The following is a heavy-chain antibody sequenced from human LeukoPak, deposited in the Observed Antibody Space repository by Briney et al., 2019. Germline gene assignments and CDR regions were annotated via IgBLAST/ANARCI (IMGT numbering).Heavy chain of an antibody. CDR1: GFTFNTYS. CDR3: ARGRDLFDS. V-gene: IGHV3-48*04. CDR2: ISSSSGTI. Sequence: QPGGSLRLSCVACGFTFNTYSMNWFRRAPGKGLEWISYISSSSGTIYYSDSVKGRFTISRDNAKNSLYLQMNNVRAEDTAVYYCARGRDLFDSWGQGTLVIVSS. J-gene: IGHJ4*02.